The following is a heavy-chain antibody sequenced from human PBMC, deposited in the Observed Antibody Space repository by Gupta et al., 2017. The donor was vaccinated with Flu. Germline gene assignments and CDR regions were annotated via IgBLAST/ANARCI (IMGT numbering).Heavy chain of an antibody. CDR3: ARKGGGLGSGGTCYSFDY. D-gene: IGHD2-15*01. Sequence: QLVQSGAEVQKPGSSLQVSCKASGVTFSSYAINCVRQAPGQGLEWLGGIIPVFGPTNDEQKFQSRVTITADESTSTADKELSSLRSEDTAVYYGARKGGGLGSGGTCYSFDYWGQGTLVTVSS. CDR2: IIPVFGPT. J-gene: IGHJ4*02. CDR1: GVTFSSYA. V-gene: IGHV1-69*01.